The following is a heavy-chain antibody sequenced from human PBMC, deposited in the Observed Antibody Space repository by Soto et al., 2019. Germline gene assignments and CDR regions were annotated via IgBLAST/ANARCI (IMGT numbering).Heavy chain of an antibody. J-gene: IGHJ1*01. Sequence: ASVKVSCKTSGYTFNTYGINWVRQAPGQGLELMGWISAYDGKTTYAEKFQGRVTLTTDTSTSTAYMELSGLRSEDTAVYYCARKSQWGGYFQHWGQGTLVTVSS. CDR2: ISAYDGKT. CDR3: ARKSQWGGYFQH. CDR1: GYTFNTYG. D-gene: IGHD1-26*01. V-gene: IGHV1-18*01.